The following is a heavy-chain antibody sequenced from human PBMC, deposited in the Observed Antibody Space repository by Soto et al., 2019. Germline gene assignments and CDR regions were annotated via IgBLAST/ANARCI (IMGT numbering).Heavy chain of an antibody. V-gene: IGHV3-30-3*01. J-gene: IGHJ4*02. Sequence: PGGSLRLSCAASGFTFSSYAMHWVRQAPGKGLEWVAVISYDGSNKYYEDSVKGRFTISRDNSKNTLYLQMNSLRAEDTAVYYCARDELGYCSSTSCYTYPFDYWGQGTLVTVSS. D-gene: IGHD2-2*02. CDR1: GFTFSSYA. CDR2: ISYDGSNK. CDR3: ARDELGYCSSTSCYTYPFDY.